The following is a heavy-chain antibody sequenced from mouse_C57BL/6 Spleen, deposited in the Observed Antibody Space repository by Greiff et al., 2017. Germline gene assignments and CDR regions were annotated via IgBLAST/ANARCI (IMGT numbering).Heavy chain of an antibody. D-gene: IGHD1-1*01. Sequence: QVQLQQPGAELVMPGASVKLSCKASGYTFTSYWMHWVKQRPGQGLEWIGVIDPSDSYTNYNQKFKGKSTLTVDKSSSTAYMQLSSLTSEDSAVYYCARGTTVVEDYWGQGTTLTVSS. V-gene: IGHV1-69*01. CDR3: ARGTTVVEDY. CDR1: GYTFTSYW. CDR2: IDPSDSYT. J-gene: IGHJ2*01.